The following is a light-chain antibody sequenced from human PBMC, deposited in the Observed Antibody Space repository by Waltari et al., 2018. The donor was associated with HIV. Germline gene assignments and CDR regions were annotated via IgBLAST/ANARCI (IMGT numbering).Light chain of an antibody. CDR1: GDNVGYQG. V-gene: IGLV10-54*04. CDR3: SAWDSRLSVWV. CDR2: RNN. J-gene: IGLJ3*02. Sequence: QAGLTQPPSVSKGLRQTATITCTGNGDNVGYQGAAWLQQHQGHPPKLLSSRNNNRPSGVSQRFSASRSGNTASLTITELQPEDEGDYFCSAWDSRLSVWVFGGGTKLTVL.